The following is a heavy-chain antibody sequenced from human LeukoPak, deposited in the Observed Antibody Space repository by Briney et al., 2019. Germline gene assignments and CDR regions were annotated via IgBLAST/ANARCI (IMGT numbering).Heavy chain of an antibody. D-gene: IGHD4-23*01. CDR3: ARGGRWSTNYYMDV. Sequence: SETLSLTCAVYGGSFSGYYWSWIRQPPGKGLEWLGEINHSGSTNYNPSLKSRVTISVDTSKNQFSLKLSSVTAADTAVYYCARGGRWSTNYYMDVWGKGTTVTVSS. J-gene: IGHJ6*03. CDR2: INHSGST. V-gene: IGHV4-34*01. CDR1: GGSFSGYY.